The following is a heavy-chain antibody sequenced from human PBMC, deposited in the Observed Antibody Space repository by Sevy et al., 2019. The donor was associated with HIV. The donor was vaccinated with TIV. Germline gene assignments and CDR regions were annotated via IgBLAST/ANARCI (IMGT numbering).Heavy chain of an antibody. J-gene: IGHJ3*02. CDR2: ISSSSSTI. D-gene: IGHD1-26*01. V-gene: IGHV3-48*02. Sequence: GGSLKLSCAASGFTFSSYSMNWVRQAPGKGLEWVSYISSSSSTIYYADSVKGRFTISRDNAKNSLYMQMNSLRDEDKAVYYCARGLGGSFYALDAFDIWGQGTMVTVSS. CDR1: GFTFSSYS. CDR3: ARGLGGSFYALDAFDI.